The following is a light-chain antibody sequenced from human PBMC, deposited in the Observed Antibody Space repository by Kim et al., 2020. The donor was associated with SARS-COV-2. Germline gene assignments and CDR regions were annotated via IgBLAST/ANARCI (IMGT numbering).Light chain of an antibody. CDR1: QSISSY. Sequence: LSASVGDRVTITCRASQSISSYLNWYQQKPGKAPKLLIYAASNLQSGVPSRFSGSGSGTDFTLTISSLQPEDFATYYCQQSYSTPTFGGGTKLEI. CDR2: AAS. J-gene: IGKJ4*01. V-gene: IGKV1-39*01. CDR3: QQSYSTPT.